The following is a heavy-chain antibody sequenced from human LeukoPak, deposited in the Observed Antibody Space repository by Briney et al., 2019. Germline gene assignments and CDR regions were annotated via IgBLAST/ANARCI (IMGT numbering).Heavy chain of an antibody. D-gene: IGHD3-10*01. CDR1: GFSFTYAW. CDR3: TTELGLSFGVRYFDH. CDR2: IRSNNDGGTT. Sequence: GGSLRLSCVGSGFSFTYAWMSWVRQAPGRGLEWVGRIRSNNDGGTTDYVPPVKGRFTVSRDDSKNMLYLQMRSLKTEDTAVYYCTTELGLSFGVRYFDHWGQGTSAAVSS. V-gene: IGHV3-15*01. J-gene: IGHJ4*02.